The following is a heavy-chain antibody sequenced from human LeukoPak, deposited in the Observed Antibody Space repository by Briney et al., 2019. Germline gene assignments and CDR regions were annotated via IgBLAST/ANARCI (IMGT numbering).Heavy chain of an antibody. CDR3: AKRYDSKQYYFDY. CDR1: GFTFSSYA. CDR2: ISGGGGST. J-gene: IGHJ4*02. V-gene: IGHV3-23*01. D-gene: IGHD3-22*01. Sequence: GGPLRLSCAASGFTFSSYAMTWVRQAPGKGLEWVSAISGGGGSTYYADSVKGRFTVSRDNSKNTLYLQMNSLRAEDTAVYYCAKRYDSKQYYFDYWGQGTLVTVSS.